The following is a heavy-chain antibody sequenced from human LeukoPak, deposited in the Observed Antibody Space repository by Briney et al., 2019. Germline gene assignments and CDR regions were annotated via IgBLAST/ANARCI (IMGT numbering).Heavy chain of an antibody. Sequence: GGSLRLSCAASGFTFSNAWMSWVRQAPGKGLEWVGRIKSKTDGGTTDYAAPVKGRFTISRDDSNNTLYLQMNSLKTEDTAVYYCTTDSYGGTKGCFDYWGQGTLVTVSS. J-gene: IGHJ4*02. CDR1: GFTFSNAW. D-gene: IGHD4-23*01. CDR3: TTDSYGGTKGCFDY. CDR2: IKSKTDGGTT. V-gene: IGHV3-15*01.